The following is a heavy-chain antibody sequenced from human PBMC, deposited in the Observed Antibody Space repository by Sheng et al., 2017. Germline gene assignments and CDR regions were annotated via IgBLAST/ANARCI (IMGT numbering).Heavy chain of an antibody. CDR2: ISYDGSNK. V-gene: IGHV3-30*04. D-gene: IGHD6-13*01. Sequence: QVQLVESGGGVVQPGRSLRLSCAASGFTFSSYAMHWVRQAPGKGLEWVAVISYDGSNKYYADSVKGRFTISRDNSKNTLYLQMNSLRAEDTAVYYCARDSSSWTFDYWG. CDR1: GFTFSSYA. CDR3: ARDSSSWTFDY. J-gene: IGHJ4*01.